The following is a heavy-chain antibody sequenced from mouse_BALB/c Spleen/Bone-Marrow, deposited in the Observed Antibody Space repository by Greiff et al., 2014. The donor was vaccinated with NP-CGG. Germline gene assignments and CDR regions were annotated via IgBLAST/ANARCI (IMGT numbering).Heavy chain of an antibody. CDR1: GFTFSSFG. Sequence: EVKLMESGGGLVQPGGSRKLSCAASGFTFSSFGMHWVRQAPEKGLEWVAYISSGSSTIYYADTVKGRFTISRDNPKNTLFLQMTSLRSEDTAMYYCARKHGYSGFAYWGQGTLVTVSA. CDR2: ISSGSSTI. V-gene: IGHV5-17*02. CDR3: ARKHGYSGFAY. J-gene: IGHJ3*01. D-gene: IGHD2-3*01.